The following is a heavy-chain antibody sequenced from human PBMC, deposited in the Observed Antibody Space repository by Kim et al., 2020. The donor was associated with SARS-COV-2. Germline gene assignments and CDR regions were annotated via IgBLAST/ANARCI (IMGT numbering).Heavy chain of an antibody. Sequence: SETLSLTCAVYGGSFSGYYWSWIRQPPGKGLEWIGEINHSGSTNYNPSLKSRVTISVDTSKNQFSLKLSSVTAADTAVYYCARGSPGYCSGGSCQRPYWYFDLWGRGTLVTVSS. CDR2: INHSGST. CDR1: GGSFSGYY. CDR3: ARGSPGYCSGGSCQRPYWYFDL. V-gene: IGHV4-34*01. J-gene: IGHJ2*01. D-gene: IGHD2-15*01.